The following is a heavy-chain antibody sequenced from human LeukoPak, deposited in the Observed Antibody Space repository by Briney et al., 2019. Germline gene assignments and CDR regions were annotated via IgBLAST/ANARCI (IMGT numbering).Heavy chain of an antibody. CDR3: ARLEKSAIIRDHGY. CDR1: GGSISSSSYY. V-gene: IGHV4-39*01. D-gene: IGHD3-10*01. CDR2: IYYSGST. J-gene: IGHJ4*02. Sequence: PSETLSLTCTVSGGSISSSSYYWGWIRQPPGKGLEWIGSIYYSGSTYYNPSLKSRVTISVDTSKNQFSLKLSSVTAADTAVYYCARLEKSAIIRDHGYWGQGTLVTVSS.